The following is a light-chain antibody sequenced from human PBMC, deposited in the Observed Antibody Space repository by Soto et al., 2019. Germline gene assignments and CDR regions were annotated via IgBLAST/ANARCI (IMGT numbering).Light chain of an antibody. CDR2: WAS. Sequence: DIVMTQSPDSLAVSLGERATINCKSSQSVLYSSNNKSYLAWYQHKPGQPPKLLIYWASTRESGVPDRFSGSGSGTDFTLTIRSLQAEDVAVYYGQQYDSYPLTFGGGTKVEIK. J-gene: IGKJ4*01. CDR1: QSVLYSSNNKSY. V-gene: IGKV4-1*01. CDR3: QQYDSYPLT.